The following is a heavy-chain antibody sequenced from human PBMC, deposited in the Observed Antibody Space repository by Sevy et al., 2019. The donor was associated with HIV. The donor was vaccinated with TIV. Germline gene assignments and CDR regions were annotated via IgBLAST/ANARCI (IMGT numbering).Heavy chain of an antibody. CDR1: GYTFTGYY. CDR3: ARDLRRFLEWLFPYYYYYGMDV. CDR2: INPNSGGT. D-gene: IGHD3-3*01. V-gene: IGHV1-2*02. Sequence: ASVKVSCKASGYTFTGYYMHWVRQAPGQGLEWMGWINPNSGGTNYAQKFPGRVTMTRDTSISTAYMELSRVRSDDTAVYYCARDLRRFLEWLFPYYYYYGMDVWGQGTTVTVSS. J-gene: IGHJ6*02.